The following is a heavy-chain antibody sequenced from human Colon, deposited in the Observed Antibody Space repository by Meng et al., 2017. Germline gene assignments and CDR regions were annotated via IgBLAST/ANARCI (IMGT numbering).Heavy chain of an antibody. J-gene: IGHJ4*02. CDR3: AKYDRPPYCFEY. D-gene: IGHD2-15*01. CDR2: IYYTGST. V-gene: IGHV4-59*01. Sequence: QVQLPESGPGLVKPSETLSLTCTVSGGSISGNYWSWIRQSPGRGLEWIAYIYYTGSTNYNPSFKSRATISVDTSKNQFSLNLASVTAADTAVYYCAKYDRPPYCFEYWGQGTLVTVSS. CDR1: GGSISGNY.